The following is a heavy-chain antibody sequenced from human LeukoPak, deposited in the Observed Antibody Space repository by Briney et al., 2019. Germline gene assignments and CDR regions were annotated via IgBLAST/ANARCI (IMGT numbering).Heavy chain of an antibody. V-gene: IGHV3-33*01. CDR3: ARDAASDGSHYGMDV. J-gene: IGHJ6*04. CDR2: IWYDGSIK. D-gene: IGHD5-24*01. CDR1: GFSFSDYG. Sequence: PGGSLRLSCAASGFSFSDYGMHWVRQAPGRGLEWVAVIWYDGSIKNYADSVEGRLTISRDNSNNMLYLQMHSLRVEDTAVYYCARDAASDGSHYGMDVWGEGTTVIVSS.